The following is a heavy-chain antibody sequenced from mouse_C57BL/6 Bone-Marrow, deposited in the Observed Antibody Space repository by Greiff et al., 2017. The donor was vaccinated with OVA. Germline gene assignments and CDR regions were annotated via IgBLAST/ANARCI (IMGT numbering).Heavy chain of an antibody. CDR3: TRWITTVAY. CDR1: GYTFSSYW. CDR2: ISPGNSDT. J-gene: IGHJ3*01. Sequence: EVQLQQSGTVLARPGASVKMSCKTSGYTFSSYWMHWVKPRPGQGLEWIGAISPGNSDTSYNQKFKGKAKLTAVTSASTAYMELSSLTTDDSAVYYCTRWITTVAYWGQGTLVTVSA. D-gene: IGHD1-1*01. V-gene: IGHV1-5*01.